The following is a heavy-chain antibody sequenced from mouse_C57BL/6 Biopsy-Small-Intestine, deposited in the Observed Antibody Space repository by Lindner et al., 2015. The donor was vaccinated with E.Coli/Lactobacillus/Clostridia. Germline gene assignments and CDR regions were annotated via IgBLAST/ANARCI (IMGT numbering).Heavy chain of an antibody. CDR2: IMPFSSKS. CDR3: ARGFPRKDCSSTSCNYYYRMDV. Sequence: SVKVSCKASGGTFSDYAISWVRQAPGRGLEWMGGIMPFSSKSNFAQRFQGRVTITADESTSTAYMELSSLRSVDTAVYYCARGFPRKDCSSTSCNYYYRMDVWGQGTTVTVSS. J-gene: IGHJ1*01. D-gene: IGHD2-1*01. V-gene: IGHV1-69*02. CDR1: GGTFSDYA.